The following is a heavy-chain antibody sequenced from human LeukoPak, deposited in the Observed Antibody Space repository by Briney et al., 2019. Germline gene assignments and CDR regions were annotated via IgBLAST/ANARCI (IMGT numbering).Heavy chain of an antibody. CDR3: ARGPLQTIPTSKIVVYYYPFDY. CDR2: INWNGGGT. D-gene: IGHD3-22*01. V-gene: IGHV3-20*04. Sequence: GGALRLSCAASGFNFDDYGMSWVRQAPGKGLECVSGINWNGGGTGYADSVKGRFTISRENAKNSLYLQMNSLKAEDTALYYCARGPLQTIPTSKIVVYYYPFDYWGQGTLVTVSS. CDR1: GFNFDDYG. J-gene: IGHJ4*02.